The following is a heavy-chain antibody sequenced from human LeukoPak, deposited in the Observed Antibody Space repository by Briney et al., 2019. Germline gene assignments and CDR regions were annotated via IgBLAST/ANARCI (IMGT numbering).Heavy chain of an antibody. CDR1: GGTFSSYA. D-gene: IGHD5-18*01. CDR3: ARDLDTAMVS. J-gene: IGHJ4*02. V-gene: IGHV1-2*02. Sequence: ASVKVSCKASGGTFSSYAISWVRQAPGQGLEWMGWINPNSGGTNYAQKFQGRVTMTRDTSISTAYMELSRLRSDDTAVYYCARDLDTAMVSWGQGTLVTVSS. CDR2: INPNSGGT.